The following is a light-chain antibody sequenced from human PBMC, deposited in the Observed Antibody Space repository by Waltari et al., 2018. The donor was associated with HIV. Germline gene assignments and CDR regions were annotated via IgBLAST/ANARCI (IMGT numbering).Light chain of an antibody. Sequence: SYELTQPPSVSVSPGPQASITCSGDELGDRYACWYQQKPGQSPLLVIYQDTKRPSGIPERFSGSNSGNTATLTISGTQAMDEADYYCQARDSSTVVFGGGTKLTVL. V-gene: IGLV3-1*01. CDR1: ELGDRY. CDR2: QDT. J-gene: IGLJ2*01. CDR3: QARDSSTVV.